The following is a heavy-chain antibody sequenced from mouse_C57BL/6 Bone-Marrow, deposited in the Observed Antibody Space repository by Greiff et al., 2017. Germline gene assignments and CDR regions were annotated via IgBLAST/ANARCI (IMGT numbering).Heavy chain of an antibody. V-gene: IGHV10-3*01. J-gene: IGHJ4*01. Sequence: DVKLVESGGGLVQPKGSLKLSCAASGFTFNTSAMHWVRQAPGTGVEWVARISSKSSNYATYYADSVKDRFTISRYDSQSMLYLQMNNLNTEDTAMYYCVREGYYYAMDYWGQGTSVTVSS. CDR2: ISSKSSNYAT. CDR1: GFTFNTSA. D-gene: IGHD2-2*01. CDR3: VREGYYYAMDY.